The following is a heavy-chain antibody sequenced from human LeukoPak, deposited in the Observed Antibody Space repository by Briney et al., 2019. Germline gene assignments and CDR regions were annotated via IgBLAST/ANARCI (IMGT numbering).Heavy chain of an antibody. Sequence: PSETLSLTCTVSGDSISSYYWTCIRQPPGKGLEWIGYIFYTGSSNSNPSLRSRVTISVDTSRNQFSLHLNSVTAADTAIYYCARGDGYTFDYWGQGTLVTVSS. V-gene: IGHV4-59*01. CDR1: GDSISSYY. CDR3: ARGDGYTFDY. D-gene: IGHD5-24*01. J-gene: IGHJ4*02. CDR2: IFYTGSS.